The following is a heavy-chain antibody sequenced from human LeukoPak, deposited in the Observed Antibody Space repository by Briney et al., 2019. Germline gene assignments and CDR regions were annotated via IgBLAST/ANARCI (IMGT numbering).Heavy chain of an antibody. V-gene: IGHV1-18*01. D-gene: IGHD6-13*01. CDR3: ARVRSGIAAGAAAFDY. J-gene: IGHJ4*02. Sequence: ASVKVSCRTSGYDFSTYGITWVRQAPGQGLEYMGWIRPSNGNRNYAQKVQDRVTLTTDTSTSTVYMELRSLRSDDTAVYYCARVRSGIAAGAAAFDYWGQGTLVTVSS. CDR2: IRPSNGNR. CDR1: GYDFSTYG.